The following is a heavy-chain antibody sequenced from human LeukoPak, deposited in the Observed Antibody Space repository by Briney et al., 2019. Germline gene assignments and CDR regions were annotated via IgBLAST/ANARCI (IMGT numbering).Heavy chain of an antibody. J-gene: IGHJ4*02. D-gene: IGHD4/OR15-4a*01. V-gene: IGHV4-59*12. CDR3: ARRTMVLGY. Sequence: SETLSLTCTVSGGSISSYYWSWIRQPPGKGLEWIGYIYYSGSTNYNPSLKSRVTISVDTSKNQFSLKLSSVTAADTAVYYCARRTMVLGYWGQGTLVTVSS. CDR2: IYYSGST. CDR1: GGSISSYY.